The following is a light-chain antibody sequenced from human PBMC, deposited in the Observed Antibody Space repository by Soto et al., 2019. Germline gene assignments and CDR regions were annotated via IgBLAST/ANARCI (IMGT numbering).Light chain of an antibody. CDR1: NIGSKS. V-gene: IGLV3-21*04. J-gene: IGLJ2*01. CDR2: YDS. CDR3: QVWDSSSDLVV. Sequence: SYELTQPPSVSVAPGKTARITCGGNNIGSKSVHWYQQKPGQAPVLVIYYDSDRPSGIPERFSGSNSGNTATLTISRVEAGDEADYYCQVWDSSSDLVVFGGGTQPTVL.